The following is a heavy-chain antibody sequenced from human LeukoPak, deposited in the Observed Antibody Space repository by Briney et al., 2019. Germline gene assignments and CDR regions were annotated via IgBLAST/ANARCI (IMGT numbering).Heavy chain of an antibody. CDR3: ARHGGYYYYALDI. CDR1: GGSISSSGYY. J-gene: IGHJ3*02. V-gene: IGHV4-39*01. CDR2: IYYSGST. Sequence: MASETLSLTCTVSGGSISSSGYYWNWIRQPPGKGLEWIGTIYYSGSTYYSPSLKNRVTISVDTSKNQFSLKLSSVTAADTAVYYCARHGGYYYYALDIWGQGTMVTVSS. D-gene: IGHD3-22*01.